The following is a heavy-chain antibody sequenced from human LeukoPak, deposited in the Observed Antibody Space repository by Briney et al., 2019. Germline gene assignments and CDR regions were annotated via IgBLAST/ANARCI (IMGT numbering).Heavy chain of an antibody. Sequence: PGGSLRLSCAASGFTFSSYWMHWVRQAPGKGLVWVSRMNSDGSSTSYADSVKGRFTISRDNAKNTLYLQMNSLRAEDTAVYYCARGSYYYDSSGYYYFDYWGQGTLVTVSS. J-gene: IGHJ4*02. D-gene: IGHD3-22*01. V-gene: IGHV3-74*01. CDR3: ARGSYYYDSSGYYYFDY. CDR1: GFTFSSYW. CDR2: MNSDGSST.